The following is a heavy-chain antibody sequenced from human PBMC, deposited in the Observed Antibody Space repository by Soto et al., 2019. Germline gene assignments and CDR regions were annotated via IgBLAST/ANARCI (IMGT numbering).Heavy chain of an antibody. D-gene: IGHD7-27*01. CDR2: ISYDGTNK. J-gene: IGHJ4*02. Sequence: GGSLRLSCAASGFIFSIYPMQWVLQAPGKGPEWVALISYDGTNKFYADSVKGRFTISRDNSKSTLYLQVDSLRPEDAAVYYCARDQTNSGGQHWAFNYFDSWGQGTLVPVSS. CDR3: ARDQTNSGGQHWAFNYFDS. V-gene: IGHV3-30-3*01. CDR1: GFIFSIYP.